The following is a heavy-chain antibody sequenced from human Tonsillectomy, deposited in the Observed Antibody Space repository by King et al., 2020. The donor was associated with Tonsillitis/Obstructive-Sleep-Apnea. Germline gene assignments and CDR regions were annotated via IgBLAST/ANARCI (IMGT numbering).Heavy chain of an antibody. J-gene: IGHJ4*02. D-gene: IGHD3-9*01. V-gene: IGHV4-34*01. CDR3: ARGDLLTGYYASTDFDY. CDR1: GGSFSAYY. Sequence: VQLQQWGAGLLKPSETLSLTCADYGGSFSAYYWSWIRQPPGKGLEWIGEINHSGSTKYNPSLKSRVIISLDTSKNQISLKLSSVTAADTAEYYCARGDLLTGYYASTDFDYWGQGTLVTVSS. CDR2: INHSGST.